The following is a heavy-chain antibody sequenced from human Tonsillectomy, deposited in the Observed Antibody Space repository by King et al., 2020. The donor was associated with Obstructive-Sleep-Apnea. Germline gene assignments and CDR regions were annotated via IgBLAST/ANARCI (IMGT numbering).Heavy chain of an antibody. J-gene: IGHJ4*02. V-gene: IGHV4-59*01. Sequence: QLQESGPGLVKPSETLSLTCTVSGGSITSYYWSWIRQPPGKGLEWVGYIYYTGSDNYNPPLTSRVTISVDTSKNQFSLRLGSVTAVDTAVFYCAREWLGVDYWGQGTLVTVSS. CDR2: IYYTGSD. CDR1: GGSITSYY. D-gene: IGHD6-19*01. CDR3: AREWLGVDY.